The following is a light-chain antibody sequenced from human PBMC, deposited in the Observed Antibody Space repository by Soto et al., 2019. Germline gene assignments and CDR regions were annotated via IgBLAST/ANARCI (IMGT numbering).Light chain of an antibody. CDR2: AAS. V-gene: IGKV1-39*01. CDR3: QQSYSTLT. Sequence: DIQMTQSPSSLSASVGDIVTRTCRASQSISSYLNWYQQKPGKAPKLLIYAASSLQSGVPSRFSGSGAGTDFTLTISSLQPEDFANYYCQQSYSTLTLGHGTRLEI. CDR1: QSISSY. J-gene: IGKJ5*01.